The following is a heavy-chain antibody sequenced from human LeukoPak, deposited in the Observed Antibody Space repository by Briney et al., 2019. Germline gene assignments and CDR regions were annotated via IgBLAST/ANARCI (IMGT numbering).Heavy chain of an antibody. J-gene: IGHJ4*02. Sequence: PGESLRLSCAASGFTFSSYAMSWVRQAPGKGLEWVSAISGSGGSTYYADSVKGRFTISRDNSKNTLYLQMNSLRAEETAVYYCAKAASWDYGDYSFDYWGQGTLVTVSS. V-gene: IGHV3-23*01. CDR3: AKAASWDYGDYSFDY. CDR1: GFTFSSYA. CDR2: ISGSGGST. D-gene: IGHD4-17*01.